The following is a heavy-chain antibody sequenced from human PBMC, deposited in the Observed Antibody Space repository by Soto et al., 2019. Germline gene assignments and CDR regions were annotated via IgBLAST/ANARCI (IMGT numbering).Heavy chain of an antibody. CDR3: AKDWYEDY. V-gene: IGHV3-23*01. CDR1: GCTFTTYA. D-gene: IGHD6-13*01. J-gene: IGHJ4*02. CDR2: INNAGTT. Sequence: EVQLLESGGGLVQPGGTLRLSCAASGCTFTTYAMTWVHQAPGKGLEWISAINNAGTTYYADSVKGRFTISRDNAKNTLYLQMNGLRVEDTAVYYCAKDWYEDYWGQGTLVTVSS.